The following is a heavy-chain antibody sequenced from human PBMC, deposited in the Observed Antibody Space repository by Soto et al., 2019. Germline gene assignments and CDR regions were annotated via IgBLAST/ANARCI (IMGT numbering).Heavy chain of an antibody. D-gene: IGHD2-21*01. CDR1: GFTFSSYG. V-gene: IGHV3-30*18. Sequence: QVQLVESGGGVVQPGRSLRLSCAASGFTFSSYGMHWVRQAPGKGLEWVAVISYDGSNKYYADSVKGRFTISRDNSKNTLYLQMNSLRAEDTAVYYCAKQVVIVLYYYYYGMHVWGQGTTVTVSS. CDR2: ISYDGSNK. CDR3: AKQVVIVLYYYYYGMHV. J-gene: IGHJ6*02.